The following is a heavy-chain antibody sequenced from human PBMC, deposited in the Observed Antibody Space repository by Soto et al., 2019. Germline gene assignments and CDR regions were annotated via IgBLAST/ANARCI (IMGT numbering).Heavy chain of an antibody. Sequence: ASVKVSCKASGYTFTSYDINWVRQATGQGLGWMGWMNPNSGNTGYAQKFQGRVTMTRNTSISTAYMELSSLRSEDTAVYYCASVIYDFWSGYAYYYYGMDVWGQGTTVTVSS. V-gene: IGHV1-8*01. CDR3: ASVIYDFWSGYAYYYYGMDV. J-gene: IGHJ6*02. CDR2: MNPNSGNT. CDR1: GYTFTSYD. D-gene: IGHD3-3*01.